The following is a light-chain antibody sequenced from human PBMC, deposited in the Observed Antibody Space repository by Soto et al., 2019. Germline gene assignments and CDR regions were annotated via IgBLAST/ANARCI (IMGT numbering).Light chain of an antibody. V-gene: IGLV2-23*01. CDR1: SSDIGGYNY. CDR3: CSNAVGSTYV. J-gene: IGLJ1*01. Sequence: QSALTQPASVSGSPGQSITISCTGTSSDIGGYNYVSWYQQHPGRAPKLMIYEAYKRPSGVSNRFSGSKSGSTASLTISGLQAEDEADYYCCSNAVGSTYVFGTGTKLTVL. CDR2: EAY.